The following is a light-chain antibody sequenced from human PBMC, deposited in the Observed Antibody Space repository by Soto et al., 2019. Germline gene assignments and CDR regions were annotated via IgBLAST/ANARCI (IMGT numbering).Light chain of an antibody. Sequence: EIVLTQSPATLSLSPGERATLSCRASQSISNYLAWYQHKPGQVPRLLIYDASTRATGIPARFSGSGSGTEFTLTISSLEPEDFAVYFCQLRSNWPPTWTFGQGTKVEVK. CDR1: QSISNY. V-gene: IGKV3-11*01. J-gene: IGKJ1*01. CDR3: QLRSNWPPTWT. CDR2: DAS.